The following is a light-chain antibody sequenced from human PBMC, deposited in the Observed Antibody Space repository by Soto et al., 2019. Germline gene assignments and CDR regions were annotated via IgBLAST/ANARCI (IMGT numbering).Light chain of an antibody. CDR2: TND. Sequence: QSVLTQPPSASEAPGQRVTISCSGSNANIGVNIVNWYQQLPGSAPKLLIYTNDQRPSGVPDRFSGSKSGTSASLAISGLQSDDEADYYCAAWDDSLSGPVFGGGTKLTVL. V-gene: IGLV1-44*01. J-gene: IGLJ3*02. CDR1: NANIGVNI. CDR3: AAWDDSLSGPV.